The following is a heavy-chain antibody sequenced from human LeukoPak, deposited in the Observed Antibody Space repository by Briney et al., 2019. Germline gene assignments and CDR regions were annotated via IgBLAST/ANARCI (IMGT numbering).Heavy chain of an antibody. CDR3: ARVKSYYYDTSDKDAFDI. CDR2: IDPRGGST. V-gene: IGHV1-46*01. Sequence: ASVKVSCKASGYTFTSHFMHWVRQAPGQGLEWMGIIDPRGGSTSYTQKFQGRVTMTRDTSTSTVYMELSSLRSEDTAVYYCARVKSYYYDTSDKDAFDIWGQGTMVTVSS. J-gene: IGHJ3*02. CDR1: GYTFTSHF. D-gene: IGHD3-22*01.